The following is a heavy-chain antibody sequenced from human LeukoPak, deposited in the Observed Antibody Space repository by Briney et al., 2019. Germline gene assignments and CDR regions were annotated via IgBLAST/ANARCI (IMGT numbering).Heavy chain of an antibody. CDR1: GFTFSGYP. V-gene: IGHV3-30*04. Sequence: PGGSLRLSCAASGFTFSGYPIHWVRQAPGKGLEWVAVISYDGSNKYYADSVKGRFTISRDNSKNTLYLQMNSLRAEDTAVYYCAKVGDRDGYNYYFDYWGQGTLVTVSS. J-gene: IGHJ4*02. D-gene: IGHD5-24*01. CDR3: AKVGDRDGYNYYFDY. CDR2: ISYDGSNK.